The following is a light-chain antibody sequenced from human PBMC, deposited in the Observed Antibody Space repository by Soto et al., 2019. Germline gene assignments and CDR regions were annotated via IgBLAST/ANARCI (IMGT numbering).Light chain of an antibody. CDR2: DAS. CDR1: QDIGKN. CDR3: QHYDNLPSVT. J-gene: IGKJ5*01. V-gene: IGKV1-33*01. Sequence: DITMTQSPSTLSASVGDTDTIHCQASQDIGKNLNWYQQKPGKAPKLLIYDASNLETGVPSRFSGSGSGTDFTFTISRLQPEDIATYYCQHYDNLPSVTFGQGTRLEIK.